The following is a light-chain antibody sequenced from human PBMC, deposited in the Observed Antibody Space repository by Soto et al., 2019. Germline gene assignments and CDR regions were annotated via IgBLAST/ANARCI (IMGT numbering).Light chain of an antibody. CDR1: QSLVHTDGKSY. Sequence: DIVMTQTPLSLSVTPGQPASISCKSSQSLVHTDGKSYLCWYLQRPGQPPQLLIYEASGRFSGGSDWLSGSGSGADFTLKISRVEPEDVGVYYCMQSILLPRTFGQGTKVEIK. CDR2: EAS. J-gene: IGKJ1*01. CDR3: MQSILLPRT. V-gene: IGKV2D-29*01.